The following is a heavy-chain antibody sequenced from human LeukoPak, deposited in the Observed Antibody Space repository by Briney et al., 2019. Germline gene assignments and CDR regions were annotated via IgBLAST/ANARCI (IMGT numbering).Heavy chain of an antibody. CDR2: FNPEDGET. Sequence: ASVKVSCKVSGYTLTELSMHWVRQAPGKGLEWMGGFNPEDGETIYAQKFQGRVTMTEDTSTDTAYMELSSLRSDDTAVYYCARDGGSSGWYVPYYYYYMDVWGKGTTVTVSS. CDR1: GYTLTELS. CDR3: ARDGGSSGWYVPYYYYYMDV. D-gene: IGHD6-19*01. V-gene: IGHV1-24*01. J-gene: IGHJ6*03.